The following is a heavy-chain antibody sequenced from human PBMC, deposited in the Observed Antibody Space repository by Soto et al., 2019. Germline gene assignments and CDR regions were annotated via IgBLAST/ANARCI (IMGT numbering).Heavy chain of an antibody. V-gene: IGHV3-23*01. D-gene: IGHD1-26*01. CDR3: AKVPGPYSGTHFYFDS. CDR2: ISGSGGST. CDR1: GFTFSSYA. J-gene: IGHJ4*02. Sequence: GGSLRLSCAASGFTFSSYAMSWVRQAPGKGLEWVSAISGSGGSTYYADSVKGRFTISRDNSKNTLYLQMNSLRAEDTAVYYCAKVPGPYSGTHFYFDSWGQGTLVTVSS.